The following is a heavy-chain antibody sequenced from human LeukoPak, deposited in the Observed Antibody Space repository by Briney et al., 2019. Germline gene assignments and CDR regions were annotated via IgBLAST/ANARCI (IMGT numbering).Heavy chain of an antibody. CDR1: GGSISSGCYY. V-gene: IGHV4-61*02. D-gene: IGHD4-17*01. Sequence: SETQSLTCTVPGGSISSGCYYWSWIRQPAGKGLEWIGRIYTSGSTNYNPSLKSRATISVDTSKNQFSLKLSSVTAADTAVYYCARSHDYGDYSSDYYYYMDVWGKGTTVTVSS. CDR2: IYTSGST. J-gene: IGHJ6*03. CDR3: ARSHDYGDYSSDYYYYMDV.